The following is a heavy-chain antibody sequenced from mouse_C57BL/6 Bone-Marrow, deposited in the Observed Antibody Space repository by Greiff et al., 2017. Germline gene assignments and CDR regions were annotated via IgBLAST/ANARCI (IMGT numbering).Heavy chain of an antibody. CDR1: GFNIKDDY. V-gene: IGHV14-4*01. CDR2: IDPENGDT. CDR3: TTHYWYFDV. Sequence: EVQRVESGAELVRPGASVKLSCTASGFNIKDDYMHWVKQRPEQGLEWIGWIDPENGDTEYASKFQGKATITADTSSNTAYLQLSSLTSEDTAVYYCTTHYWYFDVWGTGTTVTVSS. J-gene: IGHJ1*03.